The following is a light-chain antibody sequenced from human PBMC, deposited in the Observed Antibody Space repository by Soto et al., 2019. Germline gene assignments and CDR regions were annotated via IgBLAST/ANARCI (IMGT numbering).Light chain of an antibody. CDR3: QQYNKWPLT. CDR2: GAS. J-gene: IGKJ1*01. Sequence: EIVMTQSPATLSVSPGERATLSCRASQSVSTNLAWYQQKPGQAPRLLIYGASTRATGIPARFSGSGSGTEFTLTISSLQSEDVAVYYCQQYNKWPLTFGQGTKVEIK. CDR1: QSVSTN. V-gene: IGKV3-15*01.